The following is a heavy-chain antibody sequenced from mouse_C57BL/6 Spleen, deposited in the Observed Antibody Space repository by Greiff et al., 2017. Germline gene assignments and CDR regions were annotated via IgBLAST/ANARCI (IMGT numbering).Heavy chain of an antibody. CDR2: INYDGSST. CDR3: ARELRGGFGY. CDR1: GFTFSDYY. V-gene: IGHV5-16*01. Sequence: LQQSEGGLVQPGSSMKLSCTASGFTFSDYYMAWVRQVPEKGLEWVANINYDGSSTYYLDSLKSRFIISRDNAKNILYLQMSSLKSEDTATYYCARELRGGFGYWGQGTTLTVSS. J-gene: IGHJ2*01.